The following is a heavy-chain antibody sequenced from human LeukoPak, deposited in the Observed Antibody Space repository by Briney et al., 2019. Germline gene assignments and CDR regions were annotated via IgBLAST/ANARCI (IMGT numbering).Heavy chain of an antibody. CDR1: GGSISSSSYY. Sequence: PSETLSLTCTVSGGSISSSSYYWGWIRQPPGKGLEWIGSIYYSGSTYYNPSLKSRVTISVDTSKNQFSLKLSSVTAADTAVYYCARHDHQISGYHYRGQGTPVTVSS. D-gene: IGHD3-10*01. CDR3: ARHDHQISGYHY. V-gene: IGHV4-39*01. J-gene: IGHJ4*02. CDR2: IYYSGST.